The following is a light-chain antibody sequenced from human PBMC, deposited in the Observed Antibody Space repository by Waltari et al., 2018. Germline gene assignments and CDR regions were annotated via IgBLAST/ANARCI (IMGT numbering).Light chain of an antibody. CDR2: ANN. J-gene: IGLJ1*01. CDR3: QSYDSSLSGYV. CDR1: SSNLGAGHD. V-gene: IGLV1-40*01. Sequence: QSVLTQPPSVSGAPGQRVTISCTGSSSNLGAGHDVHWYQHLPGTAPKLLIYANNNRPSGVPDRFSGSESGTSASLAITGLQAEDEADYYCQSYDSSLSGYVFGTGTTVTVL.